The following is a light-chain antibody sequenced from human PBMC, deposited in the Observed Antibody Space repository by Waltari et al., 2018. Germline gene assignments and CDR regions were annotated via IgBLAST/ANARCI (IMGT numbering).Light chain of an antibody. J-gene: IGKJ4*01. Sequence: DIVMTQSPLSLHVTPGEPASISCKPSHRLQKSNRNNYLDWYVQKPGQPPQLLFYLGSKRSCGVPYRFGGSGSGADFTLKISRVEADDVGLYYCMQVLQTPLTFGGGTKVEI. CDR1: HRLQKSNRNNY. CDR2: LGS. V-gene: IGKV2-28*01. CDR3: MQVLQTPLT.